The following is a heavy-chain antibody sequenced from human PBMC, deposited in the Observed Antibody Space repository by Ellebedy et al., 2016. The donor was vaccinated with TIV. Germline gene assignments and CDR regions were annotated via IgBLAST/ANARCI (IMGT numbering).Heavy chain of an antibody. CDR3: VRRNNKGYSSSAYGMDV. J-gene: IGHJ6*02. D-gene: IGHD5-18*01. V-gene: IGHV3-11*03. Sequence: SVKGRFTISRDNAKSSLYLQMNSLRAEDTAVYYCVRRNNKGYSSSAYGMDVWGQGTTVTVSS.